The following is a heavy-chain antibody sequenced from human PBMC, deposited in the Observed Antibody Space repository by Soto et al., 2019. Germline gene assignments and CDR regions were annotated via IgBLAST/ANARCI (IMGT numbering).Heavy chain of an antibody. D-gene: IGHD6-25*01. CDR3: ERHSSGSYFDY. V-gene: IGHV4-31*03. Sequence: SETLSLTCTVSGGSISSGGYYWSWIRQHPGKGLEWIGYIYYSGSTYYNPSLKSRVTISVDTSKNQFSLKLSSVTAADTAVYYCERHSSGSYFDYWGQGTLVTVSS. CDR2: IYYSGST. J-gene: IGHJ4*02. CDR1: GGSISSGGYY.